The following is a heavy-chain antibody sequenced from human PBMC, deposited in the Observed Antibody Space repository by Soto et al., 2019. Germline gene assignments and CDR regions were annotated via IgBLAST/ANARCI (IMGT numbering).Heavy chain of an antibody. CDR2: INPSGGST. Sequence: ASVKVSCKASGYTFASYHIHWVRQAPGQGLEWMGMINPSGGSTSYAQKFQGRVTMTRDTSTSTVFMELSSLRSEDTAVYYCARVYYYDSSGYHYAFDIWGQGTMVTVSS. V-gene: IGHV1-46*01. CDR3: ARVYYYDSSGYHYAFDI. J-gene: IGHJ3*02. D-gene: IGHD3-22*01. CDR1: GYTFASYH.